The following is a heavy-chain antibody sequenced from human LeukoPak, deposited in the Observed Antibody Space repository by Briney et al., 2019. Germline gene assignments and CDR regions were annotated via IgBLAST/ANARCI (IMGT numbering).Heavy chain of an antibody. Sequence: PGGSLRLSCAASGFTFSSYSMNWVRQAPGKGLEWVSSISSSSSYIYYADSVKGRFTISRDNAKNSLYLQMNSLRAEDTAVYYCAGSARIAAAGVDYWGQGTLVTVSS. CDR3: AGSARIAAAGVDY. CDR2: ISSSSSYI. V-gene: IGHV3-21*01. J-gene: IGHJ4*02. D-gene: IGHD6-13*01. CDR1: GFTFSSYS.